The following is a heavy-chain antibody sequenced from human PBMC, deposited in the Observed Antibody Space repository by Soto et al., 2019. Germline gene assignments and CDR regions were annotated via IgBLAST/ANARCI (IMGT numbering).Heavy chain of an antibody. CDR1: GFTFSSYA. CDR2: ISYDGSNK. J-gene: IGHJ4*02. CDR3: ARDHGNGDYIDY. V-gene: IGHV3-30-3*01. Sequence: QVQLVESGGGVVQPGRSLRLSCAASGFTFSSYAMHWVRQAPGKGLEWVAVISYDGSNKYDADSVKGRFTISRDNSKNTLYLQMNSLRAEDTAVYYCARDHGNGDYIDYWGQGNLVTVSS. D-gene: IGHD4-17*01.